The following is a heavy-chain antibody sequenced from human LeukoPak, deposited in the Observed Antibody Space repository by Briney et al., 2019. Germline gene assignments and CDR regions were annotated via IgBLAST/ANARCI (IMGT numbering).Heavy chain of an antibody. V-gene: IGHV3-11*01. J-gene: IGHJ5*02. CDR3: ATDGAGFDT. Sequence: QTGGSLRLSCAASGFTFNDYYMSWIHQAPGKGLEWLSYINIGGTNTHYADSVKGRFTISRDNAKKSLYLEMNNLRAEDTAVYYCATDGAGFDTWGQGVLVTVSS. CDR2: INIGGTNT. CDR1: GFTFNDYY.